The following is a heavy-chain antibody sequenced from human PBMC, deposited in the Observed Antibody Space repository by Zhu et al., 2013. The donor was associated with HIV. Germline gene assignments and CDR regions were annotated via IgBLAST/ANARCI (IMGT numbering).Heavy chain of an antibody. D-gene: IGHD3-22*01. CDR3: ARGRYYYDHNGYYHEYFQL. Sequence: QDQLVQSGPEVKKPGASVKVSCKASGYIFTSFGISWVRQAPGQGLEWMGWISGYNAKTNYAQKFRGRVTMTTDISTSTAYLELRSLRSDDTAVYYCARGRYYYDHNGYYHEYFQLWGQGTLVTVSS. CDR2: ISGYNAKT. V-gene: IGHV1-18*01. J-gene: IGHJ1*01. CDR1: GYIFTSFG.